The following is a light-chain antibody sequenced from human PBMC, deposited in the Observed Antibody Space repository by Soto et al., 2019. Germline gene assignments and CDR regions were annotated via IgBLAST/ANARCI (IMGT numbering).Light chain of an antibody. J-gene: IGLJ1*01. CDR2: EVS. V-gene: IGLV2-14*01. CDR3: SSYTSSSTFV. Sequence: QSALAQPASVSGSPGQSITISCTGTSSDVGAYNYVSWYQHHPGKAPKLIIYEVSNRPSGLSNRFSGSKSGNTASLTISGLQAEDEADYYCSSYTSSSTFVFGTGTRSPS. CDR1: SSDVGAYNY.